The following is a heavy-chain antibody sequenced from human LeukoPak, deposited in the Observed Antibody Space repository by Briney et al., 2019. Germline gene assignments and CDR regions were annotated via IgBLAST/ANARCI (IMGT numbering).Heavy chain of an antibody. Sequence: SETLSLTYTVSGGSISSYYWSWIRQPPGKGLEWIGYIYYSGSTNYNPSLKSRVTISVDTSKNQFSLKLSSVTAADTAVYYCARRNSGWRYYYYYYMDVWGKGTTVTVSS. J-gene: IGHJ6*03. CDR1: GGSISSYY. CDR3: ARRNSGWRYYYYYYMDV. V-gene: IGHV4-59*01. CDR2: IYYSGST. D-gene: IGHD6-19*01.